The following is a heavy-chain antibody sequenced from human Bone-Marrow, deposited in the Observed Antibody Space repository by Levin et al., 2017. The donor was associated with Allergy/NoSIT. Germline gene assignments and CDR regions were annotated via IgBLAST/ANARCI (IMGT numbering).Heavy chain of an antibody. D-gene: IGHD3-10*01. V-gene: IGHV1-8*01. CDR3: ARVYGSGSSRRGYVHYGMDV. Sequence: ASVKVSCKASGYILTAYELNWVRQATGQGLEWMGWMDPTSGDTVYAQKFQDRVTLTRDISVSAVYMALSSLRSDDTAVYYCARVYGSGSSRRGYVHYGMDVWGQGTTVTVSS. CDR2: MDPTSGDT. CDR1: GYILTAYE. J-gene: IGHJ6*02.